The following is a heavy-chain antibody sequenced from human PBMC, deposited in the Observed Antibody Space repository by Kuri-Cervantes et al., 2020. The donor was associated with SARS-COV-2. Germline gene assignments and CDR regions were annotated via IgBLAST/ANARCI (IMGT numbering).Heavy chain of an antibody. Sequence: GESLKIFCAASGFTFSSYSMNWVRQAPGKGLEWVSSISSSSSYIYYADSVKGRFTISRDNAKNSLYLQMNSLRAEDTAVYYCARVGGSIVVVPAATDYWGQGTLVTVSS. V-gene: IGHV3-21*01. D-gene: IGHD2-2*01. CDR2: ISSSSSYI. J-gene: IGHJ4*02. CDR3: ARVGGSIVVVPAATDY. CDR1: GFTFSSYS.